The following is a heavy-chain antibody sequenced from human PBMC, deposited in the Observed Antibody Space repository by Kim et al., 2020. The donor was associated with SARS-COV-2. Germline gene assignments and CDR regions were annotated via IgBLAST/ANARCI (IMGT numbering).Heavy chain of an antibody. J-gene: IGHJ4*02. CDR3: ARWYGGSGWYASPYFDY. D-gene: IGHD6-19*01. CDR2: INHSGST. CDR1: GGSFSGYY. Sequence: SETLSLTCAVYGGSFSGYYWSWIRQPPGKGLEWIGEINHSGSTNYNPSLKSRVTISVDTSKNQFSLKLSSVTAADTAVYYCARWYGGSGWYASPYFDYWGQGTLVTVSS. V-gene: IGHV4-34*01.